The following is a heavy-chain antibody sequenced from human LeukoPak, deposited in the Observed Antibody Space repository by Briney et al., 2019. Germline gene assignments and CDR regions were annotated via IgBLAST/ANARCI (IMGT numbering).Heavy chain of an antibody. D-gene: IGHD2-8*01. CDR1: GLTFRSYA. CDR3: ARPLVRTRYYFDY. V-gene: IGHV3-30-3*01. J-gene: IGHJ4*02. CDR2: ISLVGSHK. Sequence: GSSLTLSCAPSGLTFRSYAMHGVRQAPGKGLGWVAVISLVGSHKYYGDSMKGRFTISRNNSNNTLYLQMTTERAEDSSVYYCARPLVRTRYYFDYWGQGTLVTVSS.